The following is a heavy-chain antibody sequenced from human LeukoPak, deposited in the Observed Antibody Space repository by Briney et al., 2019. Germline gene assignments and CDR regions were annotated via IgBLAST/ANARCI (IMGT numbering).Heavy chain of an antibody. J-gene: IGHJ4*02. V-gene: IGHV3-21*01. CDR3: AREGPGGYFDY. CDR2: ISSSSSYI. Sequence: GGSLRLSCAASGFTFSSYSMNWVRQAPGKGLEWVSSISSSSSYIYYADPVKGRFTISRDNAKNSLYLQMNSLRAEDTAVYYCAREGPGGYFDYWGQGTLVTVSS. CDR1: GFTFSSYS. D-gene: IGHD1-14*01.